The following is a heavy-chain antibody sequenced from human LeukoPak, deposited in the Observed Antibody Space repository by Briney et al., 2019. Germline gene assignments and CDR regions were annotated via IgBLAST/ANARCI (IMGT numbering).Heavy chain of an antibody. V-gene: IGHV1-69*13. CDR2: ITPIFGTA. CDR3: AREWGLESSGYYYAY. D-gene: IGHD3-22*01. CDR1: GGTFSRFT. J-gene: IGHJ4*02. Sequence: SVKVSCKAYGGTFSRFTISWVRQAPGQGFGWMGGITPIFGTANFAQKFQGRVSITADGSTSTAFMELSSLRSEDTAVYYCAREWGLESSGYYYAYWGQGTLVTVSS.